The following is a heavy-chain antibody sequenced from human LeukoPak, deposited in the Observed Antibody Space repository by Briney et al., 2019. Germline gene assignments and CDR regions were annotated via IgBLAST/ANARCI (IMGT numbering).Heavy chain of an antibody. CDR1: GFTFSSYW. V-gene: IGHV3-7*01. CDR2: IKQDGSEK. Sequence: PGGSLRLSCAASGFTFSSYWMSWVRQAPGKGLEWVANIKQDGSEKYYVDSVKGRFTISRDNAKNSLYLQMNSLRAEDTAVYYCASSLWFGEFDYWGQGTLVTVSS. D-gene: IGHD3-10*01. J-gene: IGHJ4*02. CDR3: ASSLWFGEFDY.